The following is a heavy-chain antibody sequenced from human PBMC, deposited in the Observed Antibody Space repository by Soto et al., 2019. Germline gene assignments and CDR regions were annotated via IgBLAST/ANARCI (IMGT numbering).Heavy chain of an antibody. CDR1: GYTFTSYD. CDR3: ERGVFSGHV. J-gene: IGHJ6*02. CDR2: MDPKSGNT. V-gene: IGHV1-8*01. Sequence: QVQLVQSGAEVKKPGASVKVSCKASGYTFTSYDNNWVRQATGQGLEWMGWMDPKSGNTGYVQKFQGRVTMTRNTSISTAYMELSSLRSEDTAVYYCERGVFSGHVWGQGTTVTVSS.